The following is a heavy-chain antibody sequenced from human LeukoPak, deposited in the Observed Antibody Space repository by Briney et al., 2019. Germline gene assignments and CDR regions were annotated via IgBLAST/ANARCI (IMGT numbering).Heavy chain of an antibody. Sequence: PSETLSLTCTVSGGSISSYYWSWIRQPPGKGLEWIGYIYYSGSANYNPSLKSRVTISVDTSKNQFSLKVSSVTAGDTAVYYCARAHVAPNWFDPWGQGILVTVSS. D-gene: IGHD5-12*01. CDR2: IYYSGSA. CDR1: GGSISSYY. J-gene: IGHJ5*02. V-gene: IGHV4-59*01. CDR3: ARAHVAPNWFDP.